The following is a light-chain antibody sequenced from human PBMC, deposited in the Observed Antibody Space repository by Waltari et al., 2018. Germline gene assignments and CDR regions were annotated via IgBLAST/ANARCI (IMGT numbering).Light chain of an antibody. CDR1: NIGSKS. Sequence: SYVLTQPPSVSVAPGQTATITCGGDNIGSKSVHWYQQKPGQAPVLVFYDETDRPAGVPERFSGSNSGNTATLTISRVEAGDEGDYYCQLWDSDSDHLYVFGSGTKVTVL. V-gene: IGLV3-21*02. J-gene: IGLJ1*01. CDR3: QLWDSDSDHLYV. CDR2: DET.